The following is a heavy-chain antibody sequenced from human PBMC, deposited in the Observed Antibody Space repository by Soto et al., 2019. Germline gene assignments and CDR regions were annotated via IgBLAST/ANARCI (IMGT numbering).Heavy chain of an antibody. CDR2: ISYDGSNK. J-gene: IGHJ6*03. CDR3: AKGRSTVTTTFFHNYYYYYMDV. CDR1: GFTFSSYG. Sequence: QVQLVESGGGVVQPGRSLRLSCAASGFTFSSYGMHWVRQAPGKGLEWVAVISYDGSNKYYADSVKGRFTISRDNSKNTLYLQMNSLRAEDPAVYYCAKGRSTVTTTFFHNYYYYYMDVCGKGTTVTVSS. V-gene: IGHV3-30*18. D-gene: IGHD4-17*01.